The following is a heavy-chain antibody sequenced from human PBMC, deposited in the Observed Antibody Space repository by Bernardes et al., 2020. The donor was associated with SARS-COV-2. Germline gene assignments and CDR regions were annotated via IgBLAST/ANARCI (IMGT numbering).Heavy chain of an antibody. CDR1: GFSFSSYW. CDR2: INSDGSST. Sequence: GGSLRLSCAASGFSFSSYWMHWVRQAPGKGLVWVSRINSDGSSTSYADSVKGRFTISRDNAKNTLHLQMNSLRGEDTAVYYCARGGDVYYYYMDVWGKGTTVTVSS. J-gene: IGHJ6*03. D-gene: IGHD2-21*02. CDR3: ARGGDVYYYYMDV. V-gene: IGHV3-74*01.